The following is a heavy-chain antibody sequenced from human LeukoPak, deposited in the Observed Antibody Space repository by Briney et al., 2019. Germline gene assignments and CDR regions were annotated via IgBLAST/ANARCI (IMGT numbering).Heavy chain of an antibody. CDR3: AREGRYCSSTSCYSWFDP. V-gene: IGHV4-59*01. J-gene: IGHJ5*02. CDR1: GGSISSYY. D-gene: IGHD2-2*02. Sequence: SETLSLTCTVSGGSISSYYWSWIRQPPGKGLEWIGYIYYSGSTNYNPSLKSRFTISVDTSKNQFSLKLSSVTAADTAMYYCAREGRYCSSTSCYSWFDPWGQGTLVTVSS. CDR2: IYYSGST.